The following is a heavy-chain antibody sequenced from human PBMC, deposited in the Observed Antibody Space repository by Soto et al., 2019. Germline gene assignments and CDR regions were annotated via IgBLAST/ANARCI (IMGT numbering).Heavy chain of an antibody. CDR3: ARGLYCSGGSCYSRKGRSGFNFQH. Sequence: ASVKVSCKASGYTFTSYDINWVRQATGQGLEWMGWMNPNSGNTGYAQKFQGRVTMTRNTSISTAYMELSSLRSEDTAVYYCARGLYCSGGSCYSRKGRSGFNFQHWGQGTLVTVSA. D-gene: IGHD2-15*01. J-gene: IGHJ1*01. V-gene: IGHV1-8*01. CDR2: MNPNSGNT. CDR1: GYTFTSYD.